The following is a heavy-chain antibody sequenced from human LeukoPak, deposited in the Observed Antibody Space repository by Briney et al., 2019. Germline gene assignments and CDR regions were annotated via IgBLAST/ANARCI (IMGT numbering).Heavy chain of an antibody. V-gene: IGHV1-18*01. Sequence: GASVKVSCTASGYTFTSYGISWVRQAPGQGLEWMGWISAYNGNTNYAQKLQGRVTMTTDTSTSTAYMELRSLRSDDTAVYYCARGPPMAYCGGDCYKHDYWGQGTLVTVSS. CDR3: ARGPPMAYCGGDCYKHDY. J-gene: IGHJ4*02. D-gene: IGHD2-21*02. CDR1: GYTFTSYG. CDR2: ISAYNGNT.